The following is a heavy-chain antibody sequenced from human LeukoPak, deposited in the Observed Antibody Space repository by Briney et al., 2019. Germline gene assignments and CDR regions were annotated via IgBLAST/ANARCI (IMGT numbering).Heavy chain of an antibody. D-gene: IGHD2-21*02. Sequence: GGSLRLSCAASGFTFSSSAMSWVRQAPGRGLEWVSALSASGDRTYYADSVKGRFTISRDNSKNTLYLQMNSLRAEDTAVYYCARIPASRVTVHDAFNIWGQGTMVAVSS. V-gene: IGHV3-23*01. CDR1: GFTFSSSA. CDR2: LSASGDRT. CDR3: ARIPASRVTVHDAFNI. J-gene: IGHJ3*02.